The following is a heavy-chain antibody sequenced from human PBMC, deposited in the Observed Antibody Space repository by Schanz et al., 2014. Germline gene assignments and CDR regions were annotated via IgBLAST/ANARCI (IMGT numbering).Heavy chain of an antibody. V-gene: IGHV3-30-3*01. Sequence: QVQLVESGGGVVQPGRSLRLSCAASGFTFSSYAMHWVRQAPGKGLEWVAVISYDGRNKYYADSVKGRFTISRDNSKNTLYLQMNTLRAEDTAVYYCARDRGYCSGGSCLTFDYWGQGTLXTVSS. CDR2: ISYDGRNK. CDR1: GFTFSSYA. CDR3: ARDRGYCSGGSCLTFDY. J-gene: IGHJ4*02. D-gene: IGHD2-15*01.